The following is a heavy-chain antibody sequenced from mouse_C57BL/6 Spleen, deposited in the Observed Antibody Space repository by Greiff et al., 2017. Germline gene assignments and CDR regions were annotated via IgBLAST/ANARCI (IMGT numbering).Heavy chain of an antibody. J-gene: IGHJ2*01. Sequence: EVKLEESGPGLVKPSQSLSLTCSVTGYSITSGYYWNWIRQFPGNKLEWMGYISYDGSNNYNPSLKNRISITRDTSKNQFFLKLNSVTTEDTATYYCAREERVYFDYWGQGTTLTVSS. CDR1: GYSITSGYY. V-gene: IGHV3-6*01. CDR2: ISYDGSN. CDR3: AREERVYFDY.